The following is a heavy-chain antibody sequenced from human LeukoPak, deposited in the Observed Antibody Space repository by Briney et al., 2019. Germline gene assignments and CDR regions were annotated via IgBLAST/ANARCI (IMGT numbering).Heavy chain of an antibody. CDR2: IYYSGST. D-gene: IGHD3-3*01. CDR3: ARDYDFWSGYYTDYYYGMDV. CDR1: GGSISSSSYY. Sequence: SETLSLTCTVSGGSISSSSYYWGWIRQPPGKGLEWIGRIYYSGSTYYNPSLKSRVTISVDTSKNQFSLKLSSVTAADTAVYYCARDYDFWSGYYTDYYYGMDVWGQGTTVTVS. J-gene: IGHJ6*02. V-gene: IGHV4-39*01.